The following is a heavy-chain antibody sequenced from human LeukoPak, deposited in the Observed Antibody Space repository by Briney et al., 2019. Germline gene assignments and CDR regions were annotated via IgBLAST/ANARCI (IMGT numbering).Heavy chain of an antibody. Sequence: PGGSLRLSCAASGFTFSNYALTWVRQTPGKGLEWVSTISGRGSDRFYADAVKGRFTISRDNSKNTMYLQMNSLRIEDTALYYCAKGVDNTGRIRWFDSWGQGNLVTVSS. J-gene: IGHJ5*01. V-gene: IGHV3-23*01. CDR1: GFTFSNYA. CDR3: AKGVDNTGRIRWFDS. D-gene: IGHD1-1*01. CDR2: ISGRGSDR.